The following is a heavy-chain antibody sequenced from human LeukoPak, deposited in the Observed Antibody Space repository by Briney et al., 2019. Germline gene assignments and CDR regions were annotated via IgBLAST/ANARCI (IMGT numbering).Heavy chain of an antibody. CDR2: IYSGGST. V-gene: IGHV3-53*01. CDR1: GFTASSNY. J-gene: IGHJ4*02. Sequence: GGSLRLSCAASGFTASSNYMSWVRQAPGKGLEWVSVIYSGGSTYYADSVKGRFTISRDNSKNTLYLQMNSLRAEDTAVYYCARDIRHDSSGYWYFDNWGQGTLVTVSS. D-gene: IGHD3-22*01. CDR3: ARDIRHDSSGYWYFDN.